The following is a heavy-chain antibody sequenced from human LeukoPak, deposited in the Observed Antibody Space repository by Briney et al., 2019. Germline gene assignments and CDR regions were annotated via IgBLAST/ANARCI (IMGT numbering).Heavy chain of an antibody. Sequence: GESLKISCKVSGYSFTSYCIGWVRQMPGKGLEWMGIIYPGDSGPTYSPSFQGQVTISVDKSINTAYLQWSSLQASDTAMYYCGMSGDRVPLQDDVFDVWGQGAMVTVST. CDR2: IYPGDSGP. D-gene: IGHD1-26*01. CDR3: GMSGDRVPLQDDVFDV. CDR1: GYSFTSYC. J-gene: IGHJ3*01. V-gene: IGHV5-51*01.